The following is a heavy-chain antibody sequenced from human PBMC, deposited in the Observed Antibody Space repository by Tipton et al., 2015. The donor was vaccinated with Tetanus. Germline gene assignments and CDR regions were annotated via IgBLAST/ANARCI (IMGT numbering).Heavy chain of an antibody. CDR2: IYYSGST. D-gene: IGHD2-15*01. V-gene: IGHV4-59*01. CDR1: GGSISSYY. Sequence: TLSLTCTVSGGSISSYYWSWIRQPPGKGLEWIGYIYYSGSTNYNPSLKSRVTISVDTSKNQFSLKLSSVTAADTAVYYCARLVGVAGGGWFDPWGQGTLVTVSS. CDR3: ARLVGVAGGGWFDP. J-gene: IGHJ5*02.